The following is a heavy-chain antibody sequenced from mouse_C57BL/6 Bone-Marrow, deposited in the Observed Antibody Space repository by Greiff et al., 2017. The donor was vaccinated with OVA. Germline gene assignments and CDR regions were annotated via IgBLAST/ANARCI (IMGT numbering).Heavy chain of an antibody. CDR1: GYTFTSYG. CDR3: ARGVFAY. V-gene: IGHV1-81*01. CDR2: IYPRSGNT. Sequence: QVHVKQSGAELARPGASVKLSCKASGYTFTSYGISWVKQRTGQGLEWIGEIYPRSGNTYYNEKFKGKATLTADKSSSTAYMELRSLTSEDSAVYFCARGVFAYWGQGTLVTVSA. J-gene: IGHJ3*01.